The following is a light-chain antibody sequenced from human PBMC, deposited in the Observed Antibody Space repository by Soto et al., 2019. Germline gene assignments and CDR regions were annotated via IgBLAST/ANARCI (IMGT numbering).Light chain of an antibody. J-gene: IGKJ5*01. Sequence: DIQMTQSPSSLSVSVGDRVTITCRASQGISSFVAWYQQKPGKVPRLLISGASTLQSGVPSRFSGSGSGTDFTLTITSLQPEDVATYYCQKYSSVITFGQGTRLEIK. V-gene: IGKV1-27*01. CDR1: QGISSF. CDR2: GAS. CDR3: QKYSSVIT.